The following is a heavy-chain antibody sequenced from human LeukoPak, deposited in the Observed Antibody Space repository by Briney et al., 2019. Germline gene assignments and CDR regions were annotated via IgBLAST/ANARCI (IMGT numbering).Heavy chain of an antibody. CDR2: ISSSGSTI. Sequence: GGSLRLSCAASGFTFSSYEMNWVRQAPGKGLEWVSYISSSGSTIYYADSVKGRFTISRDNAKNSLYLQMNSLKIEDTAVYYCPTIRGYSSSWPFDYWGQGILVTVSS. CDR1: GFTFSSYE. CDR3: PTIRGYSSSWPFDY. J-gene: IGHJ4*02. V-gene: IGHV3-48*03. D-gene: IGHD6-13*01.